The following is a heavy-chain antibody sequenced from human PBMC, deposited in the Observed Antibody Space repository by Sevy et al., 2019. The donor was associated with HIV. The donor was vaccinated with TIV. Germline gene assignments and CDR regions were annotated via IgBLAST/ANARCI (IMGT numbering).Heavy chain of an antibody. CDR2: ISYDGGNK. V-gene: IGHV3-30*18. D-gene: IGHD1-26*01. J-gene: IGHJ3*02. CDR3: AKPGKFSGSYLDAFDI. CDR1: GFTFSKYG. Sequence: GGSLRLSCAASGFTFSKYGMHWVRQAPGKGLEWVAVISYDGGNKYYADSVKGRLPISKDNFQNTPYLQMNSLRAEDTAIYYCAKPGKFSGSYLDAFDIWGQGTMVTVSS.